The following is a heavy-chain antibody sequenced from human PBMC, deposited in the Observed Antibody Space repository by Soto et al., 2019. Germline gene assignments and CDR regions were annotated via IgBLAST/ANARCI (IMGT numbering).Heavy chain of an antibody. CDR2: IDPSDSYV. CDR1: GYSFTAYW. V-gene: IGHV5-10-1*01. D-gene: IGHD2-2*01. CDR3: TRRASSSFYHFDF. J-gene: IGHJ4*02. Sequence: GESLKISCQASGYSFTAYWITWVRQMPGKGLEWMATIDPSDSYVDYSPSFRGHVTFSVDRSITTVYLQWISLKASDSAMYFCTRRASSSFYHFDFWGQGALVTVSS.